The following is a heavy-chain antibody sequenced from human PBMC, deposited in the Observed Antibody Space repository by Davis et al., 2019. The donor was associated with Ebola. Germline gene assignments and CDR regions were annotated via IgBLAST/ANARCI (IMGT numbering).Heavy chain of an antibody. V-gene: IGHV4-34*01. D-gene: IGHD5-18*01. J-gene: IGHJ6*03. Sequence: PSETLSLTCAVYGESFSAYYWNWIRQSPDKGLEWIGEIHQSGGTNYNPSLKSRVTMSMDSSKNQFSLKLDSLTAADTAVYYCARGAPLQLWRYSYYYMDVWGIGATVTVSS. CDR3: ARGAPLQLWRYSYYYMDV. CDR1: GESFSAYY. CDR2: IHQSGGT.